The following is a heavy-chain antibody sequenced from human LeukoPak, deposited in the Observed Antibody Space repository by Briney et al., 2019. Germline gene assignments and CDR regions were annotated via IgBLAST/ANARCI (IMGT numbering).Heavy chain of an antibody. CDR1: GYTFTAYH. CDR2: TNPNSGGT. D-gene: IGHD1-26*01. V-gene: IGHV1-2*06. CDR3: ARDATSEWELLN. Sequence: ASVKVSCKASGYTFTAYHIHWVRQAPGQGLEWMGRTNPNSGGTNYVQKFQGRVTMTRDTSISTAYMDLSGLTSDDTAVYYCARDATSEWELLNWGQGTLVTVSS. J-gene: IGHJ4*02.